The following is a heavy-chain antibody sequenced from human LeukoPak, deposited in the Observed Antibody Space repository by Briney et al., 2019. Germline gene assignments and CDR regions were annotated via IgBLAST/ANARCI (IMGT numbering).Heavy chain of an antibody. Sequence: GGSLRLSCAASGFTFSDYYMSWIRQAPGKGREGVSYISSSGSTIYYADSVKGRFTISRDNAKNSLYLQMNSLRAEDTAVYYCAVAGSGYAFDIWGQGTMVTVSS. D-gene: IGHD6-19*01. CDR2: ISSSGSTI. CDR1: GFTFSDYY. V-gene: IGHV3-11*01. J-gene: IGHJ3*02. CDR3: AVAGSGYAFDI.